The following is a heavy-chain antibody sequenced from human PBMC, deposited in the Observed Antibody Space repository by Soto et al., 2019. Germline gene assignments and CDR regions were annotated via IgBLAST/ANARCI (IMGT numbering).Heavy chain of an antibody. CDR2: IIPIFGTA. CDR1: GGTFSSYA. Sequence: QVQLVQSGAEVKKPGSSVKVSCKASGGTFSSYAISWVRQAPGQGLEWMGGIIPIFGTANYAQKFQGRVTXXAXEXXSTDYMELSRLRSDDTLVYYCGVAYYDLWSGPFDYWGQGTLVTVSS. J-gene: IGHJ4*02. D-gene: IGHD3-3*01. V-gene: IGHV1-69*12. CDR3: GVAYYDLWSGPFDY.